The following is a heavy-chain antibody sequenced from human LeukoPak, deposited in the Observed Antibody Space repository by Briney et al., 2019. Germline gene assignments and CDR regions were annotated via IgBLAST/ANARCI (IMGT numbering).Heavy chain of an antibody. D-gene: IGHD3-16*01. J-gene: IGHJ6*02. CDR2: INHNGNVN. CDR3: ARGGGLDV. V-gene: IGHV3-7*03. Sequence: GGSLRLSCVVSGFTFSSYWMYWARQAPGKGLEWVASINHNGNVNYYVDSVKGRFTISRDNAKNSLYLQMSNLRAEDTAVYFCARGGGLDVWGQGATVTVSS. CDR1: GFTFSSYW.